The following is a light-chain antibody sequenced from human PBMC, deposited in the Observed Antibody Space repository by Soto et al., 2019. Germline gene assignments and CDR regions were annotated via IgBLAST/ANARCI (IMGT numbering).Light chain of an antibody. V-gene: IGLV2-14*03. Sequence: QSALTQPASVSGSPGQSIAISCTGTSSDVGAYDSVCWYQQHPGKAPKLIIFGVSNRPSGVSNRFSGYKSGNTASLTISGLQAEDEADYYCSSYTSDSSYVFGTGTEVTVL. CDR1: SSDVGAYDS. J-gene: IGLJ1*01. CDR2: GVS. CDR3: SSYTSDSSYV.